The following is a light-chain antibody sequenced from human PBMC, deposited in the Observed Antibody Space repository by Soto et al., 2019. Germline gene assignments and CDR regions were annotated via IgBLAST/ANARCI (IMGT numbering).Light chain of an antibody. CDR3: HPYNSYPLT. V-gene: IGKV1-5*03. Sequence: DVQMTQSPSSLSATVGGRVTVTCRASQSISILLASDQQKPGKAPKLLIYKASSLESGVPSRFNGSGSGTEFTPTISSLKPDDFAPYYCHPYNSYPLTFGGRSTADIK. CDR2: KAS. J-gene: IGKJ4*01. CDR1: QSISIL.